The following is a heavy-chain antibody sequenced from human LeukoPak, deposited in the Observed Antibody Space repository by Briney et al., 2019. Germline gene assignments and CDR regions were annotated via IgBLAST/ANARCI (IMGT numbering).Heavy chain of an antibody. CDR1: GFTFSSYA. D-gene: IGHD4-17*01. CDR2: IRSKAFGGTP. Sequence: GGSLRLSCAASGFTFSSYAMSWVRQAPGKGLEWVGFIRSKAFGGTPEYAASVRGRFTISRDDSKSIAYLQMNSLKTEDTAVYYCTRNTVTVHFDYWSQGTLVTVSP. J-gene: IGHJ4*02. CDR3: TRNTVTVHFDY. V-gene: IGHV3-49*04.